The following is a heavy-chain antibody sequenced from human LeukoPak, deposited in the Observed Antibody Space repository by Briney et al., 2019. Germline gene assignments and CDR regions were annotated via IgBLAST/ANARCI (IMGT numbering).Heavy chain of an antibody. D-gene: IGHD1-26*01. V-gene: IGHV3-21*01. Sequence: GGSLRLSCAASGFTFSSYSMNWVRQAPGKGLEWVSSISSSSSYIYYADSVKGRFTISRDNAKNSLYLQMNSLRAEDTAVYYCARDKFGREWEIYYYYYYMDVWGKGTTVTVSS. CDR3: ARDKFGREWEIYYYYYYMDV. CDR2: ISSSSSYI. J-gene: IGHJ6*03. CDR1: GFTFSSYS.